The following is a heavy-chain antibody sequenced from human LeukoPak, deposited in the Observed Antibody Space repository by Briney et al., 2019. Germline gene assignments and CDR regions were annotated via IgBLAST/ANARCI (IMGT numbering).Heavy chain of an antibody. CDR2: ISSSSTI. D-gene: IGHD3-9*01. CDR3: ARAPRYFDWSPPGEFDY. J-gene: IGHJ4*02. V-gene: IGHV3-48*04. Sequence: GGSLRLSCAASGFTFSSYSMNWVRQAPGKGLEWVSYISSSSTIYYADSVKGRFTISRDNAKNSLYLQMNSLRAEDTAVYYCARAPRYFDWSPPGEFDYWGQGTLVTVSS. CDR1: GFTFSSYS.